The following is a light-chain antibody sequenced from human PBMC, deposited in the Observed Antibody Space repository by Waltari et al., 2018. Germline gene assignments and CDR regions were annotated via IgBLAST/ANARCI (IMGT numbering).Light chain of an antibody. CDR2: DVS. J-gene: IGLJ2*01. V-gene: IGLV2-14*03. Sequence: QSALTQPASVSGSHGQSITLSCTGPSSDVGFYTYVSWYQQHPGKAPKLMIYDVSNRPSGVSNRFSGSKSGNTASLTISGLQAEDEADYYCSSYTSSSTVVFGGGTKLTVL. CDR3: SSYTSSSTVV. CDR1: SSDVGFYTY.